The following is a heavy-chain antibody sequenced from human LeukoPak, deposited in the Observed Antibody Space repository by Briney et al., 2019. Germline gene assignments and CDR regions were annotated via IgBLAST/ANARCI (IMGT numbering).Heavy chain of an antibody. CDR1: GFTFDDYA. V-gene: IGHV3-9*01. CDR3: AKDIGAVVTTNVNFDY. J-gene: IGHJ4*02. D-gene: IGHD4-23*01. CDR2: ISWNSGNI. Sequence: GRSLRLSCAASGFTFDDYAMHWVRQAPGKGLEWVSGISWNSGNIGYADSVKGRFTISRDNAKNSLYLQMNSLRAEDTALYYCAKDIGAVVTTNVNFDYWGQGTLVTVSS.